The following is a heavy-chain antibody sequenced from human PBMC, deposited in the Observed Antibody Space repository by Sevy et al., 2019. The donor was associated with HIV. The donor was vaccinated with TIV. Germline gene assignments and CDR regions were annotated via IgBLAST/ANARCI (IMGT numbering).Heavy chain of an antibody. V-gene: IGHV4-30-2*01. Sequence: SETLSLTCAVSGDSISSGKYSWNWIRQPPGKGLEWIGYIFHTGNTYYHPSLKSRVTMSVDRSKNQFSLRMNSVTAADTAVYFCARDGGTMTTPGSFDFWGQGPMVTVSS. CDR1: GDSISSGKYS. CDR2: IFHTGNT. J-gene: IGHJ3*01. D-gene: IGHD4-17*01. CDR3: ARDGGTMTTPGSFDF.